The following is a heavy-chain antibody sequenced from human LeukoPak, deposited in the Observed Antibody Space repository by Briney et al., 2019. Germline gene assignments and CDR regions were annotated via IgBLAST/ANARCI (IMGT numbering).Heavy chain of an antibody. CDR3: ARDKIVGPTTLDY. Sequence: GGSLRLFCAASGFTFSSYAMSWVRQTPGKGLEWVSAISGSGGSTYYADSVKGRFTISRDNAKNSLYPQMNSLRADDTAIYYCARDKIVGPTTLDYWGQGTLVTVSS. CDR1: GFTFSSYA. J-gene: IGHJ4*02. CDR2: ISGSGGST. D-gene: IGHD1-26*01. V-gene: IGHV3-23*01.